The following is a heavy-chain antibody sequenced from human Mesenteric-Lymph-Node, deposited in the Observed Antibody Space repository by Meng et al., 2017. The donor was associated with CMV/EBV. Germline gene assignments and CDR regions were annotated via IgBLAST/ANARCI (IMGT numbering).Heavy chain of an antibody. CDR3: ARGNSISSDFDY. D-gene: IGHD6-6*01. J-gene: IGHJ4*02. Sequence: SETLSLTCTVSGGSISSGNYYYWSWIRQHPGKGLEWIGSIYYSGSTYYNPSLKSRVTISVDTSKNQFSLKLSSVTAADTAVYYCARGNSISSDFDYWGQGTLVTVSS. V-gene: IGHV4-31*03. CDR1: GGSISSGNYYY. CDR2: IYYSGST.